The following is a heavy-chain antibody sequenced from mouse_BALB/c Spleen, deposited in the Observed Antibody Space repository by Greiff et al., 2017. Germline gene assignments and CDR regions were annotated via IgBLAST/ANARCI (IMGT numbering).Heavy chain of an antibody. CDR2: IDPENGNT. D-gene: IGHD2-1*01. CDR1: GFNIKDYY. Sequence: EVQLQQSGAELVRPGALVKLSCKASGFNIKDYYMHWVKQRPEQGLEWIGWIDPENGNTIYDPKFQGKASITADTSSNTAYLQLSSLTSEDTAVYNCARRPIYYGNYLDYWGQGTTRTVSS. J-gene: IGHJ2*01. V-gene: IGHV14-1*02. CDR3: ARRPIYYGNYLDY.